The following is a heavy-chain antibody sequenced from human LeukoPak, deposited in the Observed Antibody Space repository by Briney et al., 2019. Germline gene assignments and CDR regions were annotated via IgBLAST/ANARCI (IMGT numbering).Heavy chain of an antibody. CDR3: ARVSRYSSGWSSSDFDY. V-gene: IGHV3-23*01. CDR1: GFTFSSYA. Sequence: GGSLRLSCAASGFTFSSYAMSWVRQAPGKGLEWVSGISGSGGSTYYADSVKGRFTISRDNSKNSLYLQMNSLRGEDTAVYYCARVSRYSSGWSSSDFDYWGQGTLVTVSS. J-gene: IGHJ4*02. D-gene: IGHD6-19*01. CDR2: ISGSGGST.